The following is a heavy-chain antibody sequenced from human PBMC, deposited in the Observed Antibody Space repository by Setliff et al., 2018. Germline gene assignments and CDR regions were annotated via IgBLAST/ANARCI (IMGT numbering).Heavy chain of an antibody. Sequence: SETLSLTCAVYGGSFSSYYWNWIRQPPGKGLEWIGHIDPSGNTNFNPSLKSRVTISGDRSKNQLSLELSPVTAADTAVYYCARGAGWWDLWGQGTLVTVSS. CDR1: GGSFSSYY. J-gene: IGHJ5*02. CDR3: ARGAGWWDL. CDR2: IDPSGNT. V-gene: IGHV4-34*01.